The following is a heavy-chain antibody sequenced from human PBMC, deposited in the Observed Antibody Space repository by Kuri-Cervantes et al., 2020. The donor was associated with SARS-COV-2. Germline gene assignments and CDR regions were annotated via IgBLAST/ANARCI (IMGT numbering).Heavy chain of an antibody. CDR2: VPYDGNTQ. CDR3: ARAGVESDYFDA. CDR1: GFTFGHYA. D-gene: IGHD3-3*01. Sequence: GGSLRLSCAVSGFTFGHYAMHWVRQPPGKGLEWVAVVPYDGNTQYYADSVKGRFTISRDNSANTLYLQMDSLTYDDTAVYFCARAGVESDYFDAWGQGTRVT. J-gene: IGHJ4*02. V-gene: IGHV3-30*04.